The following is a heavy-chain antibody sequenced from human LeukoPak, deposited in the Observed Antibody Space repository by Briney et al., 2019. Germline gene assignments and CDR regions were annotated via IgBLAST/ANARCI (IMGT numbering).Heavy chain of an antibody. J-gene: IGHJ5*02. D-gene: IGHD5-24*01. V-gene: IGHV4-59*02. Sequence: SETLSLTCTVSGDSVSHYYWNWIRQPPGKALELIGYISNNGDSNYNPSLKSRVTMSPDTSKNQLSLRLTSVPAADTAVYFCTRGTREPDLWGQGTLVTVSS. CDR3: TRGTREPDL. CDR2: ISNNGDS. CDR1: GDSVSHYY.